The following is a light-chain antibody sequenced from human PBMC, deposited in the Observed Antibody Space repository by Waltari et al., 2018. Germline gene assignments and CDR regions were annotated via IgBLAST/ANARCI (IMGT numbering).Light chain of an antibody. CDR1: NIGSKS. Sequence: SYVLTQPPSVSVAPGKTARITGAGNNIGSKSVHWYQQKPGQAPVLVIYYDSDRPSGIPERFSGSNSGNTATLTISRVEAGDEADYYCQVWDSSSDHRVFGGGTKLTVL. CDR2: YDS. J-gene: IGLJ3*02. CDR3: QVWDSSSDHRV. V-gene: IGLV3-21*04.